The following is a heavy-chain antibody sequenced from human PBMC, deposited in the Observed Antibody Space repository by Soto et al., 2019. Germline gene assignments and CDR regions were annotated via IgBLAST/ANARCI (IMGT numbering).Heavy chain of an antibody. CDR1: GGSFSGYY. Sequence: PSETLSLTCAVYGGSFSGYYWSWIRQPPGKGLEWIGEINHSGSTNYNPSLKSRVTISVDTSKNQFSLKLSSVTAADTAVYYCARGFAWSYDILTGYFDYWGQGTLVT. J-gene: IGHJ4*02. CDR3: ARGFAWSYDILTGYFDY. V-gene: IGHV4-34*01. CDR2: INHSGST. D-gene: IGHD3-9*01.